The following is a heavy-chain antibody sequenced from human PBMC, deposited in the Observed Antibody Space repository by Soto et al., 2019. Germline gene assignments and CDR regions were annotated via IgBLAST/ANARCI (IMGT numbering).Heavy chain of an antibody. J-gene: IGHJ5*02. D-gene: IGHD4-17*01. CDR3: ARDGFYGDYRTFDP. CDR2: IYYSGST. V-gene: IGHV4-61*01. Sequence: SETLSLTCTVSGGSVSSGSYYWSWIRQPPGKGLEWIGYIYYSGSTNYNPSLKSRVTISVNTSKNQFSLKLSSVTAADTAVYYCARDGFYGDYRTFDPWGQGTLVTVSS. CDR1: GGSVSSGSYY.